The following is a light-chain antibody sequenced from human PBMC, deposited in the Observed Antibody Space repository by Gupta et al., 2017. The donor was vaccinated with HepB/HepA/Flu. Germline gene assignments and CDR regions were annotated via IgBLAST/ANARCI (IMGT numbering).Light chain of an antibody. CDR1: SSNIGNNY. CDR2: DNN. Sequence: QSVLTQPPSVSAAPGQKVTISCSGSSSNIGNNYVSWYQQLPGTPPKLLIYDNNKRPAGIPDRFSSSKSGTAATLGITGLKKGEDADYYCGTGESSRSGVFGGGTKLTVL. V-gene: IGLV1-51*01. CDR3: GTGESSRSGV. J-gene: IGLJ2*01.